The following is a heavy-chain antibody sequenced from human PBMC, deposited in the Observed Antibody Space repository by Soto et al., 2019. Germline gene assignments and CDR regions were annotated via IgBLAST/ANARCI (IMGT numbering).Heavy chain of an antibody. CDR3: ARNRYCTNGVCYTGREEGCFDY. J-gene: IGHJ4*02. V-gene: IGHV3-33*01. CDR2: IWYEGSNK. CDR1: GFTFSSYG. Sequence: QVQLVESGGGVVQPGRSLRLSCAASGFTFSSYGMHWVRQAPGKGLEWVAVIWYEGSNKYYADSVKGRFAISRNNCKNTLYLQMNSLRDEDTAVYYCARNRYCTNGVCYTGREEGCFDYGGQGTLVTVSS. D-gene: IGHD2-8*01.